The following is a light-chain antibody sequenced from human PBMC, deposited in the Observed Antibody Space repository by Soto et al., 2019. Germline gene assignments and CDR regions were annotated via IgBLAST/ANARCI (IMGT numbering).Light chain of an antibody. CDR2: AAS. J-gene: IGKJ1*01. CDR3: HQYGSSPRT. CDR1: QSISSY. V-gene: IGKV1-39*01. Sequence: DIQMTQSPSSLSASVGDRVTITCRASQSISSYLNWHQQKPGKAPKLLIYAASSLQSGVPSRFSGSGSGTDFTLSISRLEPGDFGMYFCHQYGSSPRTFGQGTKVDIK.